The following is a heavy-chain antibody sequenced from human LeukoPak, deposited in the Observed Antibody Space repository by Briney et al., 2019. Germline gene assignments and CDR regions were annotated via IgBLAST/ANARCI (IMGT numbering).Heavy chain of an antibody. CDR2: INRGGDT. J-gene: IGHJ4*02. V-gene: IGHV4-34*01. CDR3: ARGYGSGSYYTY. CDR1: GGSFSGYY. Sequence: PSETLSLTCAVYGGSFSGYYWSWIRQPPGKGLEWIGEINRGGDTDYSPSLKSRVTVSVDTSKNQFSLNLKSVTTADTAVYYCARGYGSGSYYTYWGQGTLVTVSS. D-gene: IGHD3-10*01.